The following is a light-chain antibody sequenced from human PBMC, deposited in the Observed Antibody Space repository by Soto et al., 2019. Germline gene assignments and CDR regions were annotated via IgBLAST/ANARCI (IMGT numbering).Light chain of an antibody. CDR2: GAS. V-gene: IGKV3-15*01. CDR3: QQYNNWPPGRT. J-gene: IGKJ1*01. CDR1: QSVGSN. Sequence: EIVMTQSPATLSVSPGEGAALSCRASQSVGSNLAWYQQKPGQPPRLLIYGASTRATGIPARFSGSVSGTEFTLTISSLQSEDFAVYYRQQYNNWPPGRTFGQGTKVEIK.